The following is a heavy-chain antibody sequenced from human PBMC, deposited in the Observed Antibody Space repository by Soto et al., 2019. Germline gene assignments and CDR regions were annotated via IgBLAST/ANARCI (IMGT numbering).Heavy chain of an antibody. CDR1: GFSLSNARMG. Sequence: QVTLKESGPVLVKPTETLTLTCTVSGFSLSNARMGVSWIRQPPGKALEWLAHIFSNDEKSYSTSLKSRLTISKDTSKSQVVLTMTNMDPVDTATYYCERITPYYYGSGLDYWGQGTLVTVSS. J-gene: IGHJ4*02. V-gene: IGHV2-26*01. CDR2: IFSNDEK. CDR3: ERITPYYYGSGLDY. D-gene: IGHD3-10*01.